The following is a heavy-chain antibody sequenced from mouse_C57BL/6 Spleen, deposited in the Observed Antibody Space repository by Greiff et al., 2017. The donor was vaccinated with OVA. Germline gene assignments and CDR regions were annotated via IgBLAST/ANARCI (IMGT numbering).Heavy chain of an antibody. V-gene: IGHV14-4*01. D-gene: IGHD1-1*01. Sequence: VQLQQSGAELVRPGASVKLSCTASGFNIKDDYMHWVKQRPEQGLEWIGWIDPENGDTAYASKFQGKATITADTSSNTAYLQLSSLTSEDTADYYCTFDCYGSSPFADWGQGTLVTVSA. CDR1: GFNIKDDY. CDR2: IDPENGDT. CDR3: TFDCYGSSPFAD. J-gene: IGHJ3*01.